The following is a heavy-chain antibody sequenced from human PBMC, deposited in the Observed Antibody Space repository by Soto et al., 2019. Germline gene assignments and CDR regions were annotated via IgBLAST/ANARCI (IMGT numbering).Heavy chain of an antibody. CDR1: GYTFIAYY. J-gene: IGHJ4*02. CDR3: ARYAVSTTGNFDF. Sequence: ASVKVSCKASGYTFIAYYIHWVRQAPGQGLEWMGWINPNSGATNYPQKFQGRVTMTRDRSITTAYMELSRLKSDDTALYFCARYAVSTTGNFDFWGQGTPVTVSS. D-gene: IGHD2-8*01. V-gene: IGHV1-2*02. CDR2: INPNSGAT.